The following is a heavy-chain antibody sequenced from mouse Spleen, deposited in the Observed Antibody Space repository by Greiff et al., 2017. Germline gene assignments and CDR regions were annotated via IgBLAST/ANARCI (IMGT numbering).Heavy chain of an antibody. CDR2: IDPENGDT. CDR3: TTGGSRFPWFAY. D-gene: IGHD1-1*01. J-gene: IGHJ3*01. Sequence: EVKLMESGAELVRPGASVKLSCTASGFNIKDDYMHWVKQRPEQGLEWIGWIDPENGDTEYASKFQGKATITADTSSNTAYLQLSSLTSEDTAVYYCTTGGSRFPWFAYWGQGTLVTVSA. CDR1: GFNIKDDY. V-gene: IGHV14-4*01.